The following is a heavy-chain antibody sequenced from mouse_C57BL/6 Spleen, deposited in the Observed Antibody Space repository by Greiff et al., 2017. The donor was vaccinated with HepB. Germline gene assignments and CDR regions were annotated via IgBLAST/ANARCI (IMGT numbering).Heavy chain of an antibody. CDR2: ISSGGDYI. J-gene: IGHJ2*01. D-gene: IGHD2-3*01. Sequence: EVKLLESGEGLVKPGGSLKLSCAASGFTFSSYAMSWVRQTPEKGLEWVAYISSGGDYIYYADTVKGRFTISRDNARNTLYLQMSSLKSEDTAMYYCTRDRDGYYYFDYWGQGTTLTVSS. CDR1: GFTFSSYA. CDR3: TRDRDGYYYFDY. V-gene: IGHV5-9-1*02.